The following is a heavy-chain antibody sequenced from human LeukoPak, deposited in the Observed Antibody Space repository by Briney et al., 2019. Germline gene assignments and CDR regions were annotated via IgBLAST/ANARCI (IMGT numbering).Heavy chain of an antibody. J-gene: IGHJ3*02. V-gene: IGHV3-48*03. CDR2: ISSSGSTI. CDR3: ASSTYSGSHWDAFDI. Sequence: GGSLRLSCAASGFTFSSYEMNWVRQVPGKGLEWVSYISSSGSTIYYADSVKGRFTISRDNAKNSLYLQMNSLRAEDTAVYYCASSTYSGSHWDAFDIWGQGTMVTVSS. D-gene: IGHD1-26*01. CDR1: GFTFSSYE.